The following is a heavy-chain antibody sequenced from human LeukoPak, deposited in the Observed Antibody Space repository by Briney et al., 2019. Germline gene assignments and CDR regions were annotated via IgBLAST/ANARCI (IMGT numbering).Heavy chain of an antibody. CDR2: IYTSGST. CDR1: GGSFSSYY. D-gene: IGHD6-13*01. Sequence: SETLSLTCTVSGGSFSSYYRSWIRQPAGKGLEWIARIYTSGSTNYNPSLKSRVTMSVDTSKNQFSLKQSSVTAADTAVYYCAGAEQLVQSDWFEPWGQGTLVTVSS. V-gene: IGHV4-4*07. J-gene: IGHJ5*02. CDR3: AGAEQLVQSDWFEP.